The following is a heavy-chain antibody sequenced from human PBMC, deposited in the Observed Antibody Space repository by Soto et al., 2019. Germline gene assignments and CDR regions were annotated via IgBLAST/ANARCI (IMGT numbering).Heavy chain of an antibody. Sequence: GESLKPSCQGSGYNFTSYWINWVRQMPGKGTEWKGRIDPGDSYNNHNPSFQANLTITTHKSISTAYLQWSSQQTSHTAMYHCASRLGGYSGGWYGAFDIWGQGTMVTVSS. V-gene: IGHV5-10-1*01. J-gene: IGHJ3*02. CDR1: GYNFTSYW. CDR3: ASRLGGYSGGWYGAFDI. CDR2: IDPGDSYN. D-gene: IGHD6-19*01.